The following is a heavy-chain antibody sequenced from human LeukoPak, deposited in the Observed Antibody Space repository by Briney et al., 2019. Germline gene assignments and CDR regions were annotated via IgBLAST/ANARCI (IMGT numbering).Heavy chain of an antibody. V-gene: IGHV1-46*02. CDR3: ARAPRDSSGYWGPSEYYFDY. J-gene: IGHJ4*02. Sequence: GASVKVSCKASGGTFNNYAINWVRQAPGQGLEWMGIINPSGGSTSYAQKFQGRVTMTRDTSTSTVYMELSSLRSEDTAVYYCARAPRDSSGYWGPSEYYFDYWGQGTLVTVSS. CDR2: INPSGGST. D-gene: IGHD3-22*01. CDR1: GGTFNNYA.